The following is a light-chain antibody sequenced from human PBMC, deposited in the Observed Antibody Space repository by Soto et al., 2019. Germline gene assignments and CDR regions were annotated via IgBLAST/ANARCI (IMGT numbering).Light chain of an antibody. Sequence: DIVVTQSPDSLPVSLGERATINCKSSQSVLYSSNNKNYLAWYQQKPGQPPKLLIYWASTRESGVPDRFSGSGSGTDXTLSIXSLXAEXVAVYYCQQYYTAPRTFGQGTKVEIK. V-gene: IGKV4-1*01. CDR1: QSVLYSSNNKNY. CDR3: QQYYTAPRT. J-gene: IGKJ1*01. CDR2: WAS.